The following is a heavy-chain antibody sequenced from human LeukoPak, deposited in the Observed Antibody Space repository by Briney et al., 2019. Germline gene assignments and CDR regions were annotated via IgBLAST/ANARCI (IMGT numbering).Heavy chain of an antibody. Sequence: GASVKVSCKASGYTFTGYYMHWVRQAPGQGLEWMGWINPNSGGTNYAQKFQGRVTMTRDTSISTAYMELSRLRSDDTAVYYCARVRYCSGGSCYYFDYWGQGTLVTVSS. CDR1: GYTFTGYY. CDR3: ARVRYCSGGSCYYFDY. J-gene: IGHJ4*02. D-gene: IGHD2-15*01. V-gene: IGHV1-2*02. CDR2: INPNSGGT.